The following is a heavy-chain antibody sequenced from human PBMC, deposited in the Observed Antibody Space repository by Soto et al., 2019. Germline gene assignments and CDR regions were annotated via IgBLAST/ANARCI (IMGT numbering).Heavy chain of an antibody. D-gene: IGHD3-10*01. V-gene: IGHV3-7*04. J-gene: IGHJ4*02. CDR1: GFTFSTYW. CDR3: ARTHGAYYAWDY. Sequence: EVQLVESGGGLVQPGGSLRLSCAASGFTFSTYWMSWVRQAPGKGLEWVANIKQDGSEEYYVDSVKGRFTISRDNAKNSLYLQMNSLRGEDTAVYYCARTHGAYYAWDYWGQRTLVTVSS. CDR2: IKQDGSEE.